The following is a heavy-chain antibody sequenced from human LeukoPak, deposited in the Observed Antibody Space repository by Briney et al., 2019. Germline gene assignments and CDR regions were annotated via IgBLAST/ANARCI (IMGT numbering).Heavy chain of an antibody. CDR2: SDGGGSST. D-gene: IGHD3-22*01. J-gene: IGHJ4*01. Sequence: RSGGSLRLSCAASGFTFSNHWMHWVRQVPGEGLVWVSRSDGGGSSTSHADAVKGRFSISRDNAKSTLYLQMNSLRADDTAVYYCARGPGSSGGAYVGDYWGHGTLVTVSS. CDR1: GFTFSNHW. CDR3: ARGPGSSGGAYVGDY. V-gene: IGHV3-74*01.